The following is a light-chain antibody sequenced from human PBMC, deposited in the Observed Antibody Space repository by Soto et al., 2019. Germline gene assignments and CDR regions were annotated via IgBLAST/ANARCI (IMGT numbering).Light chain of an antibody. V-gene: IGKV4-1*01. Sequence: DIVMTQSPDSLAVSLGERATMNCKSSQTLLYSYNKKDCISWYQQRPGQSPKVLISWASTRESGVPDRFTGGGSGTHFTLTISNLQAEDVAVYYCQQSYSNPLTFGQGTKVEI. CDR3: QQSYSNPLT. CDR2: WAS. CDR1: QTLLYSYNKKDC. J-gene: IGKJ1*01.